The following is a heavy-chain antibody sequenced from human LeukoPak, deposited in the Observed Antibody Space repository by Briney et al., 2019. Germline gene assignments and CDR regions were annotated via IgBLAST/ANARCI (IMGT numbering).Heavy chain of an antibody. J-gene: IGHJ6*02. CDR1: EFTFRSFA. CDR3: ARDKDSSGFYGMDV. D-gene: IGHD3-22*01. CDR2: MSYDGSYK. Sequence: GRSLRLSCAASEFTFRSFAMHWVRQAPGKGLEWVAFMSYDGSYKYYAESVKGRFTISRDNSKNTLYLQMNSLRAEDTAVYHCARDKDSSGFYGMDVWGHGTTVTVS. V-gene: IGHV3-30*04.